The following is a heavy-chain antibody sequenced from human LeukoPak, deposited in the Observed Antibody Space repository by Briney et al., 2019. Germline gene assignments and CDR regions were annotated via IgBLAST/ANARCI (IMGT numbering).Heavy chain of an antibody. Sequence: SETLSLTCTVSGGSISSYYWSWIRQPPGKGLEWIGYIYYSGSTNYNPSLKSRVTISVDTSKNQFSLKLSSVTAADTAVYYCARSGSGGSVTDYWGQGTLVTVSS. CDR3: ARSGSGGSVTDY. CDR1: GGSISSYY. J-gene: IGHJ4*02. CDR2: IYYSGST. V-gene: IGHV4-59*01. D-gene: IGHD3-10*01.